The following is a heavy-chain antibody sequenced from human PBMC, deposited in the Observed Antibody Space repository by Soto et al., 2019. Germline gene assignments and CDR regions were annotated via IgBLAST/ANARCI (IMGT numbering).Heavy chain of an antibody. J-gene: IGHJ3*01. CDR1: GFMFNDYG. D-gene: IGHD5-18*01. Sequence: PVGSLRLSCEASGFMFNDYGMHWVRQAPGKGLDWVAVISYDGDNKYYAQSVKGRFTISRDNSKNTLFLHMDSLRHEDTAVYHCVKGDLDTAVVNSPDAFDFWGQGTMVTVSS. V-gene: IGHV3-30*18. CDR3: VKGDLDTAVVNSPDAFDF. CDR2: ISYDGDNK.